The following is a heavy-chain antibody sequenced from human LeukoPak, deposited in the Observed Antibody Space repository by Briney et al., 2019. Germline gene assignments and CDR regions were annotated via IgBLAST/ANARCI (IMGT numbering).Heavy chain of an antibody. CDR1: GYTFTSYY. V-gene: IGHV1-46*01. J-gene: IGHJ1*01. CDR2: INPSGGST. CDR3: AGDVKYDSRGYHRLGYFQH. D-gene: IGHD3-22*01. Sequence: ASVKVSCKASGYTFTSYYMHWVRQAPGQGLEWMGIINPSGGSTSYAQKFQGRVTMTRDMSTSTVYMELSSLRSEDTAVYYCAGDVKYDSRGYHRLGYFQHWGQGTLVTVSS.